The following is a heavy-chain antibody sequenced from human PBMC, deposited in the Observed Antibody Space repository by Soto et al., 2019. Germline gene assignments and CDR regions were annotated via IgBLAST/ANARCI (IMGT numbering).Heavy chain of an antibody. J-gene: IGHJ6*03. Sequence: PSETLSLTCAVYGGSFSGYYWSWIRQPTGKELERIREINHSGSTNYNPSLKSRVTISVDTSKNQFSLKLSSVTSADTAVYYCARGRSWGDFWSGYSKPRESYYYYYMDVWGKGTTVTVSS. CDR1: GGSFSGYY. CDR2: INHSGST. CDR3: ARGRSWGDFWSGYSKPRESYYYYYMDV. D-gene: IGHD3-3*01. V-gene: IGHV4-34*01.